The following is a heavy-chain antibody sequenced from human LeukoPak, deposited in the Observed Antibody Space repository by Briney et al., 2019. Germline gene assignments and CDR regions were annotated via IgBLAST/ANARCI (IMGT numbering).Heavy chain of an antibody. Sequence: ASVKVSRKASGYTFTGYYMHWVRQAPGQGLEWKGWINPNSGGTNYAQKFQGWVTMTRDTSISTAYMELSRLRSDDTAVYYCAREEIVVVPAAHEDYGMDVWSKGTTVTVSS. CDR3: AREEIVVVPAAHEDYGMDV. CDR1: GYTFTGYY. CDR2: INPNSGGT. D-gene: IGHD2-2*01. V-gene: IGHV1-2*04. J-gene: IGHJ6*04.